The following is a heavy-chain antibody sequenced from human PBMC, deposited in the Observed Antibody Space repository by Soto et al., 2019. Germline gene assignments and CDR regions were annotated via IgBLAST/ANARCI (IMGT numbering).Heavy chain of an antibody. D-gene: IGHD1-26*01. J-gene: IGHJ4*01. CDR2: IYPGDSDT. V-gene: IGHV5-51*01. CDR1: GCSFTSYW. CDR3: TRHEGGALPPLDY. Sequence: GELLKISCKGSGCSFTSYWIGWVRQMPGKGLEWMGIIYPGDSDTRYSPSFQGQITISADKSITTAYLQWNSLKASDTAMYYCTRHEGGALPPLDYWGHGTLVTVSS.